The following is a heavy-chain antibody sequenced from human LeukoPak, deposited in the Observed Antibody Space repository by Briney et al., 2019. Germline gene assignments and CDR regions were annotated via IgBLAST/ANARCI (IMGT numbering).Heavy chain of an antibody. J-gene: IGHJ3*02. CDR1: GFSLSTSGVG. V-gene: IGHV2-5*01. D-gene: IGHD3-22*01. Sequence: SGPTLVNPTQTLTLTCTFSGFSLSTSGVGVGWIRQPPGKALGWLALIYWNDDKRYSPSLKSRLTITKDTSKNQVVLTITNIDPVETATYYCAHRTYYYDSSGLRAHAFDIGAQGTMVTVS. CDR3: AHRTYYYDSSGLRAHAFDI. CDR2: IYWNDDK.